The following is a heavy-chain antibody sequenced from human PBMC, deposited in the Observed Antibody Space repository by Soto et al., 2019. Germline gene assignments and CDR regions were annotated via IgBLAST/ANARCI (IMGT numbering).Heavy chain of an antibody. CDR1: GGSISSSSYY. J-gene: IGHJ6*02. CDR3: ARQYGYCSGSSCYRLRYYYGMDV. D-gene: IGHD2-15*01. V-gene: IGHV4-39*01. CDR2: IYYSGST. Sequence: PSETLSLTCTVSGGSISSSSYYWGWIRQPPGKGLEWIGIIYYSGSTYYNPSLKSRVTISVDTSKNQFSLKLSSVTAADTAVYYCARQYGYCSGSSCYRLRYYYGMDVWGQGTTVTVSS.